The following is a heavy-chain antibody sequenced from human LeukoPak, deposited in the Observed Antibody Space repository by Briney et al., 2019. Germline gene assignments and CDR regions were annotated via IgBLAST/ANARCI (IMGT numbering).Heavy chain of an antibody. D-gene: IGHD5-18*01. J-gene: IGHJ4*02. CDR2: INWNGGST. CDR1: GFTFDDYG. V-gene: IGHV3-20*04. Sequence: GGSLRLSCAASGFTFDDYGMSWVRQAPGKGLEWVSGINWNGGSTGYADSVKDRFTISRDNAKNSLYLQMNSLRAEDTAVYYCARADWDTAMIDYWGQGTLVTVSS. CDR3: ARADWDTAMIDY.